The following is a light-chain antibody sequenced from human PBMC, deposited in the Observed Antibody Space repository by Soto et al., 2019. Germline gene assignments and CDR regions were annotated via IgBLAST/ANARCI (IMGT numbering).Light chain of an antibody. V-gene: IGKV3-20*01. CDR2: GTS. CDR1: QSVDSRY. CDR3: QQYGTAPYT. Sequence: ETVVTQSPGTLSLSPGDGATLSCRASQSVDSRYLAWYQQKPGQAPRLLIHGTSHRASGIPDRFSGSGSGTYFTLTISRLEPEDFAVYYCQQYGTAPYTFGRGTTLEFK. J-gene: IGKJ2*01.